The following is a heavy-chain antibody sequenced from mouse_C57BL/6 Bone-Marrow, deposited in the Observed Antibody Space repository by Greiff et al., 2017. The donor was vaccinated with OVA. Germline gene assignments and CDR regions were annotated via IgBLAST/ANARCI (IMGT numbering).Heavy chain of an antibody. CDR2: IWTGGGT. D-gene: IGHD2-4*01. V-gene: IGHV2-9-1*01. CDR1: GFSLTSYA. J-gene: IGHJ4*01. CDR3: ARRGYDYEGYAMDY. Sequence: VKLVESGPGLVAPSQSLSITCTVSGFSLTSYAISWVRQPPGKGLEWLGVIWTGGGTNYNSALKSRPSISKDNSKSQVFLKMNSLQPDDTARYYCARRGYDYEGYAMDYWGQGTSVTVSS.